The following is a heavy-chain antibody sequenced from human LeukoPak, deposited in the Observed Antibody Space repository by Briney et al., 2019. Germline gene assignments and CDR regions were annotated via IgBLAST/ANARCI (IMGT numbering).Heavy chain of an antibody. Sequence: PSETLSLTCTVSGGSITNYHWTWIRQPPGKGLEYIGYIYNSGSTNYNPSLKSRVTISVDTSKNQFSLKLSSVTAADTAVYYCARGPNGALSIAAAGIDYWGQGTLVTVSS. CDR1: GGSITNYH. CDR3: ARGPNGALSIAAAGIDY. CDR2: IYNSGST. J-gene: IGHJ4*02. D-gene: IGHD6-13*01. V-gene: IGHV4-59*01.